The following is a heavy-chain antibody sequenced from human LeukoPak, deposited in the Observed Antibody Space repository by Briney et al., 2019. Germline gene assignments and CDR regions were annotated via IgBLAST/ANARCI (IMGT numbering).Heavy chain of an antibody. Sequence: GGSLSLSCEASGSTFSTFGMTWFRRAQGKGLEWVPSISSSSSYIYYADSVKGRFTISRDNAKNSLYLQLNSLRAEDTAVYYCARAIAVAGPYYFDYWGQGTLVTVSS. CDR1: GSTFSTFG. D-gene: IGHD6-19*01. J-gene: IGHJ4*02. V-gene: IGHV3-21*01. CDR3: ARAIAVAGPYYFDY. CDR2: ISSSSSYI.